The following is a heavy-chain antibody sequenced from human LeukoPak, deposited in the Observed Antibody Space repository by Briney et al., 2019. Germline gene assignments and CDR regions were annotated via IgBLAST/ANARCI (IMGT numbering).Heavy chain of an antibody. V-gene: IGHV4-59*12. J-gene: IGHJ5*02. CDR3: ARGANWFDP. Sequence: PSETLSLTCTVSGGSISSYYWSWIRQPPGKGLEWIGYIYYSGSTNYNPSLKSRVTISVDTSKNQFSLKLSSVTAADTAVYYCARGANWFDPCGQGTLVTVSS. CDR2: IYYSGST. CDR1: GGSISSYY.